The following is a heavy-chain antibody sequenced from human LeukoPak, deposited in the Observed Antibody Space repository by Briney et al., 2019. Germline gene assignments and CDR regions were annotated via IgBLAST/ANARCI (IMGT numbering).Heavy chain of an antibody. D-gene: IGHD5-18*01. CDR3: ARGPIQVWLYYGMDV. CDR1: GFTFGDHA. V-gene: IGHV3-49*04. Sequence: GGSLRLSCTASGFTFGDHAMSWARQAPGKGLEWLGFIRSKAYSGTTEYAATVKGRFTSARDDSKSIAYLQMNSLQTEDTAVYYCARGPIQVWLYYGMDVWGQGTTAIVSS. J-gene: IGHJ6*02. CDR2: IRSKAYSGTT.